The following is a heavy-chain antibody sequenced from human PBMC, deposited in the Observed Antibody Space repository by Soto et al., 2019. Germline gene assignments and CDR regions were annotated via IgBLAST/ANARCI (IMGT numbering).Heavy chain of an antibody. Sequence: LSLTCTVSGGSISSYYWSWIRQPPGKGLEWIGYIYYSGSTNYNPSLKSRVTISVDTSKNQFSLKLSSVTAADTAVYYCARDHLTDCSSTSCRTGPYYYGMDVWGQGTTVTVYS. CDR1: GGSISSYY. J-gene: IGHJ6*02. D-gene: IGHD2-2*01. V-gene: IGHV4-59*01. CDR3: ARDHLTDCSSTSCRTGPYYYGMDV. CDR2: IYYSGST.